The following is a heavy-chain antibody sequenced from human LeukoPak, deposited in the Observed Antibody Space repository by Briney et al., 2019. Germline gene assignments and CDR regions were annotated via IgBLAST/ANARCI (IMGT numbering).Heavy chain of an antibody. CDR2: ISGSGGST. Sequence: PGGSLRLSCAASGFTFSSYAMSWVRQAPGKGLEWVSAISGSGGSTYYADSVKGRFTISRDNSKNTLYLQMNSLRAEDTAVYYCAKDGYPGARTTSNWFDPWGQGTLVTVSS. J-gene: IGHJ5*02. CDR1: GFTFSSYA. V-gene: IGHV3-23*01. CDR3: AKDGYPGARTTSNWFDP. D-gene: IGHD1-26*01.